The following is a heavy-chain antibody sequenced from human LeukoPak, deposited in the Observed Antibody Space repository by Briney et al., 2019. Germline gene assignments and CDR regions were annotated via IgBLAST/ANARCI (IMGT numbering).Heavy chain of an antibody. D-gene: IGHD2-8*01. CDR2: IYYSGST. J-gene: IGHJ6*02. CDR3: ARGPRRTPNCTNGVCSTPYYYYYGMDV. CDR1: GGSISSGGYY. Sequence: SQTLSLTCTVSGGSISSGGYYWSWIRQHPGKGLEWIGYIYYSGSTNYNPSLKSRVTISVDTSKNQFSLKLSSVTAADTAVYYCARGPRRTPNCTNGVCSTPYYYYYGMDVWGQGTTVTVSS. V-gene: IGHV4-31*03.